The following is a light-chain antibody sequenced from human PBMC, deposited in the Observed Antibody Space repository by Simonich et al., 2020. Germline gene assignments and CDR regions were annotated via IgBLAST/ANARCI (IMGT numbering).Light chain of an antibody. CDR1: QSISSS. CDR3: QQSYSTPFT. V-gene: IGKV1-39*01. J-gene: IGKJ3*01. CDR2: AAS. Sequence: DIQMTQSPSSLSASLGDRVTITCRASQSISSSLNWYQQKPGKAPKLLIYAASSLQSGVPSRFSGSGSGTDFTLTISSLQPEDFATYYCQQSYSTPFTFGPGTKVEIK.